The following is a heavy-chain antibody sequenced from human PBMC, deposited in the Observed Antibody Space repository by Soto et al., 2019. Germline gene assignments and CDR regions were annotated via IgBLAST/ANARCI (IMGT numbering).Heavy chain of an antibody. V-gene: IGHV3-23*01. CDR1: GFTFSSYA. CDR2: ISGSGGST. Sequence: GGSLRLSCAASGFTFSSYAMSWVRQAPGKGLEWVSAISGSGGSTYNSDSVKGRFTISRDNSKNTLYLQMNSLRAEDTDVYYCAKDHATVTTSGRDYYYYYGMDVWGQGTTVTVSS. CDR3: AKDHATVTTSGRDYYYYYGMDV. D-gene: IGHD4-17*01. J-gene: IGHJ6*02.